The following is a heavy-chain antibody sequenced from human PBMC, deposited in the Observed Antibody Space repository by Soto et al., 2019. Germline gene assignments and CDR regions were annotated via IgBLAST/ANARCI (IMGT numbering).Heavy chain of an antibody. CDR2: ISYDGSNK. D-gene: IGHD3-9*01. J-gene: IGHJ4*02. V-gene: IGHV3-30-3*01. CDR1: GFTFSSYA. Sequence: GSLRLSCAASGFTFSSYAMHWVRQAPGKGLEWVAVISYDGSNKYYADSVKGRFTISRDNSKNTLYLQMNSLRAEDTAVYYCARDTTVYDILTGLLYWGQGTLVTVSS. CDR3: ARDTTVYDILTGLLY.